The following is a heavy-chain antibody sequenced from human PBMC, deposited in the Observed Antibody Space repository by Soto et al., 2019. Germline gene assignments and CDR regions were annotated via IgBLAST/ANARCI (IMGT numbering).Heavy chain of an antibody. CDR3: AKDGSRITIFGVVIRKHAFDI. Sequence: GGSLRLSCAASGFTFSSYAMSWVRQAPGKGLEWVSAISGSGGSTYYADSVKGRFTISRDNSKNTLYLQMNSLRAEDTAVYYCAKDGSRITIFGVVIRKHAFDIWAQGTMVTVSS. CDR1: GFTFSSYA. J-gene: IGHJ3*02. D-gene: IGHD3-3*01. V-gene: IGHV3-23*01. CDR2: ISGSGGST.